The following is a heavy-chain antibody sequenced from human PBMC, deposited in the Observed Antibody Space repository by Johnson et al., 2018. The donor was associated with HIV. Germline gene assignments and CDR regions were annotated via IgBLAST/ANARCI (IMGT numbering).Heavy chain of an antibody. V-gene: IGHV3-20*04. CDR2: INWNGGST. CDR1: GFTFDDYG. J-gene: IGHJ3*02. CDR3: ARADTPLIAAAGLDAFDI. Sequence: VQLVESGGGVVRPGGSLRLSCAASGFTFDDYGMSWVRQAPGKGLEWVSGINWNGGSTGYADSVKGRFTISRDNAKNSLYLQMNSLRAEDTALYYCARADTPLIAAAGLDAFDILGQGTMVTVSS. D-gene: IGHD6-13*01.